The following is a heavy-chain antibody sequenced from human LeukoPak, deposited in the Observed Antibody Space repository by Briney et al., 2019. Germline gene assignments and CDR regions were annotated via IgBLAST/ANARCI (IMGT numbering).Heavy chain of an antibody. CDR2: INPSGGST. CDR3: ATVPRGLTIFGPPWFDP. D-gene: IGHD3-3*01. J-gene: IGHJ5*02. CDR1: GYTFTSYY. V-gene: IGHV1-46*01. Sequence: ASVKVSCKASGYTFTSYYMHWVRQAPGQGLEWMGIINPSGGSTSYAQKFQGRVTMTRDTSTSTVYMELSSLRSEDTAVYYCATVPRGLTIFGPPWFDPWGQRTLVTVSS.